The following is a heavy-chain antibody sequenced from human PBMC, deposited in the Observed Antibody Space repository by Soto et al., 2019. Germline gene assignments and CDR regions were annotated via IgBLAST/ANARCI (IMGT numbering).Heavy chain of an antibody. CDR1: GYTFTSYG. V-gene: IGHV1-18*01. J-gene: IGHJ6*02. D-gene: IGHD3-9*01. CDR3: AREDYDILTGYPNPETTYGMDV. Sequence: ASVKVSCKASGYTFTSYGISWVRQAPGQGLEWMGWISAYNGNTNYAQKLQGRVTMTTDTSTSTAYMELRSLRSDDTAVYYCAREDYDILTGYPNPETTYGMDVWGQGTTVTVSS. CDR2: ISAYNGNT.